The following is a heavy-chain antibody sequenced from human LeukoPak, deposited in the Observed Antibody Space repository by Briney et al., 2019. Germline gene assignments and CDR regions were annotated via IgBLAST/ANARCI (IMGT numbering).Heavy chain of an antibody. V-gene: IGHV3-73*01. Sequence: GGSLRLSCAASGFTFSGSAMHWVRQASGKGLEWVGRIRSKANSYATAYAASVKGRFTISRDDSKNPAYLQMNSLKTEDTAVYYCTRTYDYDGSSWFDPWGQGTLVTVSS. D-gene: IGHD4-17*01. CDR3: TRTYDYDGSSWFDP. J-gene: IGHJ5*02. CDR2: IRSKANSYAT. CDR1: GFTFSGSA.